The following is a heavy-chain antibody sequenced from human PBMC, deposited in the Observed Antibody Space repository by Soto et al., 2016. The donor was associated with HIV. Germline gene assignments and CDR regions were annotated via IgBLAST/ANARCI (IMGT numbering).Heavy chain of an antibody. CDR3: ARWTPRYSGYDWGAHYYYGMDV. D-gene: IGHD5-12*01. CDR1: GGSFSDYH. CDR2: INHSGST. J-gene: IGHJ6*02. Sequence: QVQLQQWGAGLLKPSETLSLTCAVYGGSFSDYHWNWIRQPPGKGLEWIGEINHSGSTNYNPSLKSRVTLSVDTSKNQFSLKLKSVTAADTAVYYCARWTPRYSGYDWGAHYYYGMDVWGQGTTVTAP. V-gene: IGHV4-34*01.